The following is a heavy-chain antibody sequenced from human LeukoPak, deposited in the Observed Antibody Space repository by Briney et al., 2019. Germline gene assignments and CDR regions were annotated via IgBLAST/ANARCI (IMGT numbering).Heavy chain of an antibody. CDR3: ARLAVLSRGY. V-gene: IGHV3-23*01. D-gene: IGHD3-10*01. CDR2: ISDSGVTT. J-gene: IGHJ4*02. CDR1: GFTLSTYA. Sequence: GGSPRLSCVASGFTLSTYAMSWVRQAPGKGLEWVSSISDSGVTTYYADSVKGRFTISRDDSKNTLYLQMNSLRAEDTAVYYCARLAVLSRGYWGQGTLVTVSS.